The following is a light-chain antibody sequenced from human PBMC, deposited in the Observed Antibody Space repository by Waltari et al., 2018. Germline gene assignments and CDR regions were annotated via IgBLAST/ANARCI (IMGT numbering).Light chain of an antibody. J-gene: IGLJ3*02. V-gene: IGLV5-45*01. Sequence: QAVLTQPASLSASPGASVSLTCTLRTGISVGTYKIYWYQQRPGSPPQFLVKYRSNSTNERGSGVPSRFSGSRDTSANVGILLISGLQSEDEADYYCMILHNNAVVFGGGTRLTVL. CDR2: YRSNSTN. CDR1: TGISVGTYK. CDR3: MILHNNAVV.